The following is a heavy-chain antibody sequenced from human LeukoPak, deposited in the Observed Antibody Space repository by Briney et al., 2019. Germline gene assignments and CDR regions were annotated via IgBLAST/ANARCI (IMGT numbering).Heavy chain of an antibody. Sequence: GGSLRLSCAASGFTFSSYSMNWVRQAPGKGLEWVSSISSSSSYIYYADSVKGRFTISRDNAKNSLYLQMNSLRAEDTAVYYCARDLLTAAAGSFFDYWGQGTLVTVSS. J-gene: IGHJ4*02. V-gene: IGHV3-21*01. CDR3: ARDLLTAAAGSFFDY. CDR1: GFTFSSYS. D-gene: IGHD6-13*01. CDR2: ISSSSSYI.